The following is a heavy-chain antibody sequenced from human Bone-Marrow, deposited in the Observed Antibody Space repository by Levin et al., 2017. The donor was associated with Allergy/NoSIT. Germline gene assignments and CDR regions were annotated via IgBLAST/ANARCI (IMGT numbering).Heavy chain of an antibody. CDR2: IYNSGNT. CDR3: AREVWDIGVAARPDNWFDP. CDR1: GGSLSSHY. V-gene: IGHV4-59*11. Sequence: TSETLSLTCTVSGGSLSSHYWSWIRQTPGKGLEWIGYIYNSGNTNYNPSLQSRVTISVDTSKNQFSLKLTSVTAADTALYYCAREVWDIGVAARPDNWFDPWGPGTLVTVSS. J-gene: IGHJ5*02. D-gene: IGHD6-6*01.